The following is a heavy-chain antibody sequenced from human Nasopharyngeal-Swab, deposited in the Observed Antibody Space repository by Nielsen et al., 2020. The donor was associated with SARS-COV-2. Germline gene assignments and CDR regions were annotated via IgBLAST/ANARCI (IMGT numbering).Heavy chain of an antibody. CDR2: IWYDGSNK. V-gene: IGHV3-33*01. D-gene: IGHD1-26*01. Sequence: GGSLRLSCAASGFTFTGYGMHWVRQAPGKGLEWVAVIWYDGSNKYYADSVKGRFTISRDNSKNTLYLQMNSLRAEDTAVYYCARVRGYNGSYWEYYFDHWGQGTVVTVSS. CDR1: GFTFTGYG. CDR3: ARVRGYNGSYWEYYFDH. J-gene: IGHJ4*02.